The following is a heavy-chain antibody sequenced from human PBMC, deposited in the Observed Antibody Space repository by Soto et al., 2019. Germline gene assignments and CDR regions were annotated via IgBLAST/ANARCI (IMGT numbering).Heavy chain of an antibody. Sequence: QVELQQWGPGLVKPSETLSLTCTIHDGSFIGYFWSWIRQSPEKGLEWIGEINHSERTSYNLSLRSRVTISVDTSNNQFSLKLTSVTAADTAVYYCVRGYVRATAYFDAWGQGSPVIVSS. CDR3: VRGYVRATAYFDA. D-gene: IGHD2-21*02. J-gene: IGHJ4*02. CDR2: INHSERT. V-gene: IGHV4-34*01. CDR1: DGSFIGYF.